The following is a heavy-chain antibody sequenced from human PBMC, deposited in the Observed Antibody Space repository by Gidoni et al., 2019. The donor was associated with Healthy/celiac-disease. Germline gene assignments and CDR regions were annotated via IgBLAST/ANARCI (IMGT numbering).Heavy chain of an antibody. J-gene: IGHJ4*02. Sequence: QVQLVESGGGVVQPGRSLRLSCAASGFTFSSYGMHWVRQAPGKGLEWVAVISYDGSNKYYADSVKGRFTISRDNSKNTLYLQMNSLRAEDTAVYYCAKDPKHYGDYALDYWGQGTLVTVSS. V-gene: IGHV3-30*18. D-gene: IGHD4-17*01. CDR2: ISYDGSNK. CDR1: GFTFSSYG. CDR3: AKDPKHYGDYALDY.